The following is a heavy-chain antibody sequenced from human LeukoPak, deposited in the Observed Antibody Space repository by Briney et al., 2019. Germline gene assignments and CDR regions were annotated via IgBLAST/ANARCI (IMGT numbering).Heavy chain of an antibody. J-gene: IGHJ4*02. CDR1: GFTFSDYY. V-gene: IGHV3-11*06. CDR2: ISYTSSET. CDR3: ARVKGDYAFDY. Sequence: PGGSRRLSCAASGFTFSDYYMSWMRQAPGKGLEWVSYISYTSSETNYAESVKGRFTISRDNVKNSVYLQMNSLRVEDTAVYYCARVKGDYAFDYWGQGTLVTVSS. D-gene: IGHD4-17*01.